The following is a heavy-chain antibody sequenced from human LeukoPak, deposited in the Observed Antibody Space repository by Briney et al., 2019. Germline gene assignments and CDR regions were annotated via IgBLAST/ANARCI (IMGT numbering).Heavy chain of an antibody. CDR3: ARASVVAAAGTGSWFDP. V-gene: IGHV1-46*01. CDR2: INPSGGST. D-gene: IGHD6-13*01. CDR1: GYTFTSYY. J-gene: IGHJ5*02. Sequence: ASVKVSCKASGYTFTSYYMHWVRQAPGQGLEWMGIINPSGGSTSYAQKFQGRVTMTRDTYTSTVYMELSSLRSEDTAVYDCARASVVAAAGTGSWFDPWGQGTLVTVSS.